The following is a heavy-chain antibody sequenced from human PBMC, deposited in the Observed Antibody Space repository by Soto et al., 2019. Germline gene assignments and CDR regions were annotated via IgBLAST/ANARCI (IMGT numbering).Heavy chain of an antibody. CDR1: GGTFSSYT. Sequence: SVKVSCKASGGTFSSYTISWVRQAPGQGLEWMGRIIPILGIANYAQKFQGRVTITADKSTSTAYMELSSLRSEDTAVYYCARSPNIVVVPAAALSYYYMDVWGKGTTVTVSS. D-gene: IGHD2-2*01. CDR2: IIPILGIA. CDR3: ARSPNIVVVPAAALSYYYMDV. V-gene: IGHV1-69*02. J-gene: IGHJ6*03.